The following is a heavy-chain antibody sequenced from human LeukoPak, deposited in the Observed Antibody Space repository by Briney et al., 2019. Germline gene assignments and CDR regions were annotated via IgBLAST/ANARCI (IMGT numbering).Heavy chain of an antibody. J-gene: IGHJ6*03. CDR3: ARRKSVLRGTDYMDV. CDR2: IHYSGTT. V-gene: IGHV4-59*11. Sequence: SETLSLICTVSGGPMNSHYWIWMRQPTGKALEWSGYIHYSGTTNYNPSLKSRVTISVDTPKSQFSLKLRSVPAADTVLYFWARRKSVLRGTDYMDVWGKGTTVTVSS. D-gene: IGHD3-10*01. CDR1: GGPMNSHY.